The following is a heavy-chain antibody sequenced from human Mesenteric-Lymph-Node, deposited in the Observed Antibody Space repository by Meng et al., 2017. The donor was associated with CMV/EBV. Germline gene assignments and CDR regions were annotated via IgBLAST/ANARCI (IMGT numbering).Heavy chain of an antibody. CDR3: AGGVGWRFYL. CDR1: GFTFRTYW. J-gene: IGHJ4*02. D-gene: IGHD1-26*01. CDR2: INPDGRNK. Sequence: LSCAASGFTFRTYWLTWVRQAPGKGLGWLANINPDGRNKDYVASMKGRFTISRDNDRHSLNLEMSSLTVEDTAVYYCAGGVGWRFYLWGQGTLVTVSS. V-gene: IGHV3-7*01.